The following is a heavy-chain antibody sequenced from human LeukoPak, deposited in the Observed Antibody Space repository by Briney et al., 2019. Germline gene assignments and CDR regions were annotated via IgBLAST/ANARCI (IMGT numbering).Heavy chain of an antibody. J-gene: IGHJ5*02. Sequence: ASVKVSCKASGYTFASYGISWVRQAPGQGLEWMGWISAYNGNTNYAQKLQGRVTMTTDTSTSTAYMELRSLRSDDTAVYYCARVRMVRGVIITYTHNWFDPWGQGTLVTVSS. CDR1: GYTFASYG. CDR3: ARVRMVRGVIITYTHNWFDP. D-gene: IGHD3-10*01. V-gene: IGHV1-18*01. CDR2: ISAYNGNT.